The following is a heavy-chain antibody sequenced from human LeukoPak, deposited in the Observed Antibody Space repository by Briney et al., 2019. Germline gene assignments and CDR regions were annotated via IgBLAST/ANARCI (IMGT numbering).Heavy chain of an antibody. V-gene: IGHV1-69*04. CDR2: IIPILGIA. Sequence: ASVKVSCKASGGTFSSYTISWVRQAPGQGLEWMGRIIPILGIANYAQKFQGRVTITADKSTSTAYKELSSLRSEDTAVYYCAREGCSGGSCRGGRYYFDYWGQGTLVTVSS. CDR3: AREGCSGGSCRGGRYYFDY. CDR1: GGTFSSYT. D-gene: IGHD2-15*01. J-gene: IGHJ4*02.